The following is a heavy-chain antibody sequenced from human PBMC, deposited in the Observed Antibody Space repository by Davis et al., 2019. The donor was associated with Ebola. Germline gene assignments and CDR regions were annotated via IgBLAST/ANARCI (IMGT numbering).Heavy chain of an antibody. CDR2: IYYSGIT. V-gene: IGHV4-39*01. Sequence: MPSETLSLTCTVSGGSIISSSSYWGWIRQPPRKGLEWIGSIYYSGITYYNPSLKSRVTISVDTSKNQFSLKLSSVTAADTAVYYCASSMYSSGWFAFDIWGQGTMVTVSS. CDR1: GGSIISSSSY. CDR3: ASSMYSSGWFAFDI. J-gene: IGHJ3*02. D-gene: IGHD6-19*01.